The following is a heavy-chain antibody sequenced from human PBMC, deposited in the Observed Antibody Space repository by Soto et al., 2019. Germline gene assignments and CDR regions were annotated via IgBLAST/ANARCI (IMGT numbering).Heavy chain of an antibody. CDR3: AKELAENYYYYYYMDV. CDR2: ISGSGGST. Sequence: PGGSLRLSCAASGFTFSSYAMSWVRQAPGKGLEWVSAISGSGGSTYYADSVKGRFTISRDDSKNTLYLQMNSLRAEDTAVYYCAKELAENYYYYYYMDVWGKGTTVTVSS. D-gene: IGHD3-3*02. J-gene: IGHJ6*03. V-gene: IGHV3-23*01. CDR1: GFTFSSYA.